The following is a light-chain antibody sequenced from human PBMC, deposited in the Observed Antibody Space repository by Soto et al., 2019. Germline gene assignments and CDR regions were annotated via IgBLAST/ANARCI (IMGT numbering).Light chain of an antibody. CDR1: SSNIGSNT. Sequence: QSVLTQPPSASGTPGQRVTISCSGSSSNIGSNTVNWYQQLPGTAPKLLIYSDNQRPSGVPDRFSGSKSGTSASLAISGLQSEDEADYICAAWDDSLPGPMMFGGGTKLTVL. J-gene: IGLJ3*02. V-gene: IGLV1-44*01. CDR3: AAWDDSLPGPMM. CDR2: SDN.